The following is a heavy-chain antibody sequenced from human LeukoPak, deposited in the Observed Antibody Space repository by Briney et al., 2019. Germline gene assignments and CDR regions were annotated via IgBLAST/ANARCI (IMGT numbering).Heavy chain of an antibody. CDR2: INPNSGGT. D-gene: IGHD3-22*01. V-gene: IGHV1-2*02. J-gene: IGHJ4*02. CDR1: GYTFTVYY. Sequence: ASVKVSCKASGYTFTVYYMHWVRQAPGQGLEWMGWINPNSGGTNYAQKFQGRVTMTRDTSISTAYMELSRLRSDDTAVYYCARDLGPDSSGYQEFDYWGQGTLVTVSS. CDR3: ARDLGPDSSGYQEFDY.